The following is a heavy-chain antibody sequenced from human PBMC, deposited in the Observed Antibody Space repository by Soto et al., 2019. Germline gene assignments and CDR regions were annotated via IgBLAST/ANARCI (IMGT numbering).Heavy chain of an antibody. Sequence: SETLSLTCAVYGGSFSGYYWSWIRQPPGKGLEWIGEINHSGSTNYNPSLKSRATISVDTSKSQFSLKLTSVTAADTAVYYCARGLYSGWHYFDYWGQGTLVTVSS. J-gene: IGHJ4*02. CDR3: ARGLYSGWHYFDY. CDR2: INHSGST. V-gene: IGHV4-34*01. CDR1: GGSFSGYY. D-gene: IGHD5-12*01.